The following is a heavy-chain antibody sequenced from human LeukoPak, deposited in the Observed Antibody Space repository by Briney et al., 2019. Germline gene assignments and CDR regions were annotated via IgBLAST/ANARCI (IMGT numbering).Heavy chain of an antibody. CDR2: IRYDGSNK. J-gene: IGHJ3*02. D-gene: IGHD6-13*01. CDR3: AKPLTPGIAAASLGGAPDAFDI. V-gene: IGHV3-30*02. CDR1: GFTFSSYG. Sequence: GGSLRLSCAASGFTFSSYGMHWVRQAPGKGLEWVAFIRYDGSNKYYADSVKGRFTISRDNSKNTLYLQMNSLRAEDTAVYYCAKPLTPGIAAASLGGAPDAFDIWGQGTMVTVSS.